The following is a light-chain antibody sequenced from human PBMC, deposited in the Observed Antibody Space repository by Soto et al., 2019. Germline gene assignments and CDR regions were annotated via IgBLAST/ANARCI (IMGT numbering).Light chain of an antibody. CDR3: QQYNSYSQGYT. V-gene: IGKV1-5*01. Sequence: DIQMTQSPSTLSASVGDRVTITCRASQSISSWLAWYQQKPGKAPKLLIYDASSLESGVPSRFSGSGSGTEFTLTNSSLQPDDFATYYCQQYNSYSQGYTFGQGTKMEIK. CDR2: DAS. CDR1: QSISSW. J-gene: IGKJ2*01.